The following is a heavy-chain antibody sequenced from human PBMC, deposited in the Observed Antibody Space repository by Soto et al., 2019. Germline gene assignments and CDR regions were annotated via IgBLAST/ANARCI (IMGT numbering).Heavy chain of an antibody. Sequence: QVQLEESGGGLVKPGGSLRLSCAASGFTFSAVYMSWIRQAPNKGLEYISYISSSGTSANYADSVKGRFTISRDNAKNSLYLQMNSLRAADTVVYYFARDRGAVTGQYFDYWGQGALVTVSS. J-gene: IGHJ4*02. D-gene: IGHD6-19*01. CDR3: ARDRGAVTGQYFDY. CDR2: ISSSGTSA. CDR1: GFTFSAVY. V-gene: IGHV3-11*05.